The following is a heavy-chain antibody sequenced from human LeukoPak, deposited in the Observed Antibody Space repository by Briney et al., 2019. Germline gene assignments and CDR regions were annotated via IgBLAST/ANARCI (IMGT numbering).Heavy chain of an antibody. CDR1: GFTVSSNY. V-gene: IGHV3-53*01. J-gene: IGHJ4*02. Sequence: GGSLRLSCAASGFTVSSNYMSWVRQAPGKGLEWVSVIYSGGSTYYADSVKGRFTISRDNSKNTLYLQMNSLRAEDTAVYYCASPITMVRGVVFDYWGQGTLVTVSS. CDR2: IYSGGST. CDR3: ASPITMVRGVVFDY. D-gene: IGHD3-10*01.